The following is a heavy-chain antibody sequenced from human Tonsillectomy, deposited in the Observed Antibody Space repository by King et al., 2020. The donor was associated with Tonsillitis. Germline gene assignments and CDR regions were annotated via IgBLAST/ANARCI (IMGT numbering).Heavy chain of an antibody. CDR1: GFTFSSYW. CDR3: ARDALTDSSGYYYSDFDY. CDR2: IKQDGSEK. V-gene: IGHV3-7*01. J-gene: IGHJ4*02. Sequence: VQLVESGGGLVQPGGSLRLSCAASGFTFSSYWMSWVRQAPGKGLEWVANIKQDGSEKYYVESVKGRFTISRDNAKNTLYLQMNSLRAEGTAVYYCARDALTDSSGYYYSDFDYWGQGTLVTVSS. D-gene: IGHD3-22*01.